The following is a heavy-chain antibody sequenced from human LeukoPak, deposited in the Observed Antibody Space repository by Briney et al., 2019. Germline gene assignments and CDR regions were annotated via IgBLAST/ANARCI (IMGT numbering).Heavy chain of an antibody. CDR3: ARGSDYVPPSRAFDY. V-gene: IGHV4-61*02. J-gene: IGHJ4*02. CDR1: GGSISSGSYY. Sequence: PSETLSLTCTVSGGSISSGSYYWSWIRQPAGKGLEWIGRIYTSGSTNYNPSLKSRVTISVDTSKNQFSLKLSSVTAADTAAYYCARGSDYVPPSRAFDYWGQGTLVTVSS. D-gene: IGHD3-16*01. CDR2: IYTSGST.